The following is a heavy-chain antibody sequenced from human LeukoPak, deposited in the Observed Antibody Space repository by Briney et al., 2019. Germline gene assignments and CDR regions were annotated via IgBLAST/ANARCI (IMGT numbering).Heavy chain of an antibody. J-gene: IGHJ6*03. V-gene: IGHV3-30*01. CDR2: ISYDGYNK. Sequence: GTSLRLSCAASGFTFSGYAVHWVRQAPGTGLQWVAAISYDGYNKYYADSLKGRFTISRENSKNTLWLQMNSLRAEDTAVYYCARGGMYDSYYFFYMDVWGKGTTVTVSS. D-gene: IGHD3-22*01. CDR3: ARGGMYDSYYFFYMDV. CDR1: GFTFSGYA.